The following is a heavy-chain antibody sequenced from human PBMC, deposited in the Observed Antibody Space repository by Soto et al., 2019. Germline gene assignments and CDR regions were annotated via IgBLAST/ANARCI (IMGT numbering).Heavy chain of an antibody. CDR2: ISGTGGNT. J-gene: IGHJ6*02. CDR3: AKDLGPLRLLNYYFYGLDV. D-gene: IGHD2-15*01. CDR1: GFRFSRSA. V-gene: IGHV3-23*01. Sequence: GGSLRLSCVASGFRFSRSAMGWIRQPPGRGLDWVSAISGTGGNTYFADSVEGRFVISRDNSKNTLYLQMNSLRAEDTAVYYCAKDLGPLRLLNYYFYGLDVWGQGTTVTVSS.